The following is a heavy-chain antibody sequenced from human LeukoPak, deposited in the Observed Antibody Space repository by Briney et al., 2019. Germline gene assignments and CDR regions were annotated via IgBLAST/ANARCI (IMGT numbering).Heavy chain of an antibody. CDR1: GGSISSSSYY. V-gene: IGHV4-39*07. J-gene: IGHJ3*02. CDR3: ARDSSSGSHDAFDI. Sequence: SETLSLTCTVSGGSISSSSYYWGWIRQPPGKGLEWIGSIYYSGSTYYNPSLKSRVTISVDTSKNQFSLKLSSVTAADTAVYYCARDSSSGSHDAFDIWGQGTMVTVSS. D-gene: IGHD1-26*01. CDR2: IYYSGST.